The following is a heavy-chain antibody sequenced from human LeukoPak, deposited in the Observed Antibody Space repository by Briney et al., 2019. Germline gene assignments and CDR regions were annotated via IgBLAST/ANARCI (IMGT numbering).Heavy chain of an antibody. J-gene: IGHJ6*03. CDR2: ISWDGGST. V-gene: IGHV3-43D*04. Sequence: GGSLRLSCTASGFTFDDYAMHWVRQAPGKGLEWVSLISWDGGSTYYADPVKGRFTISRDNSKNSLYLQMNSLRAEDTALYYCAKAAEAGIYYYYYYYMDVWGKGTTVTVSS. CDR1: GFTFDDYA. CDR3: AKAAEAGIYYYYYYYMDV. D-gene: IGHD6-19*01.